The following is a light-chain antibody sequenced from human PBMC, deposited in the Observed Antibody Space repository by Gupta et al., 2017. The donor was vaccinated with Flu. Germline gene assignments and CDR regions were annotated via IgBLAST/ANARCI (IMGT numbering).Light chain of an antibody. CDR1: QRVSSSY. V-gene: IGKV3-20*01. J-gene: IGKJ2*01. CDR3: QQDGSSLYT. Sequence: EIVLTQSPGTLSLSPGERATLSCRASQRVSSSYLAWYQQKPGQAPRLLIDGASSRATGIPDRFSGSGSGTDFTLTISRLEPEDFAVYYCQQDGSSLYTFGQGTKLEIK. CDR2: GAS.